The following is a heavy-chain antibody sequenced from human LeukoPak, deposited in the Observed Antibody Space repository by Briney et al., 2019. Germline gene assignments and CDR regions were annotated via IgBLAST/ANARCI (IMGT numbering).Heavy chain of an antibody. CDR3: ARFRSTSGSYPLDY. Sequence: PGGSLRLSCAASGFTLTTYAMSWVRQAPGKGLEWVSAISGIGGCIYYADSVKGRFTMSRDNSKNTLYLQMNSLRAEDTAVYYCARFRSTSGSYPLDYWGQGTLVAVSS. D-gene: IGHD1-26*01. J-gene: IGHJ4*02. V-gene: IGHV3-23*01. CDR2: ISGIGGCI. CDR1: GFTLTTYA.